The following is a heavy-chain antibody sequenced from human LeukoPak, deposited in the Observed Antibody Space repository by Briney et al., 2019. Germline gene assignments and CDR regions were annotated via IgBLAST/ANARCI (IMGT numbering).Heavy chain of an antibody. CDR3: ARGPWDSSGYYLY. CDR1: GGSFSGYY. J-gene: IGHJ4*02. D-gene: IGHD3-22*01. V-gene: IGHV4-34*01. Sequence: PSETLSLTCAVYGGSFSGYYWSWIRQPQGKGQEWIGEINHSGSTNYNPSLKSRVTISVDTSKNQFSLKLSSVTAADTAVYYCARGPWDSSGYYLYWGQGTLVTVSS. CDR2: INHSGST.